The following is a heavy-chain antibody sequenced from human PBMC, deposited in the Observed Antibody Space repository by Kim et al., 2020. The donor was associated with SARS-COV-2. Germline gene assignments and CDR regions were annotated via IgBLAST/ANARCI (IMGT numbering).Heavy chain of an antibody. D-gene: IGHD3-16*02. Sequence: ASVKVSCKASGYTFTSYGISWVRQAPGQGLEWMGWISAYKGNTNYAQKLQGRVTMTTDTSTSTTYMDVRSLRSDDTAVYYCARTAGNMITFGGVIVQYSYFDYWGQGTLVTVSS. CDR1: GYTFTSYG. CDR3: ARTAGNMITFGGVIVQYSYFDY. J-gene: IGHJ4*02. V-gene: IGHV1-18*01. CDR2: ISAYKGNT.